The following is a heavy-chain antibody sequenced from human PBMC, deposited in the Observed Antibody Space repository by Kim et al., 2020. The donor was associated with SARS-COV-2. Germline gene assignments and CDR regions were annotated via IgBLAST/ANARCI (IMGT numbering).Heavy chain of an antibody. Sequence: GGSLRLSCAVSGFSVSGDYMNWVRQAPGKGLECVSVIHTGGATFYADSVKGRFTISRDSSKNTLYLQMNSLRVEDTAVYYCARNDWFDPWGQGTLDTVS. CDR3: ARNDWFDP. CDR2: IHTGGAT. CDR1: GFSVSGDY. V-gene: IGHV3-66*01. J-gene: IGHJ5*02.